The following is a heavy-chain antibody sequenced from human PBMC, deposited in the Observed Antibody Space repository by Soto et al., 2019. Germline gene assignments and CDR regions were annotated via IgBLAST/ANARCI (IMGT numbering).Heavy chain of an antibody. J-gene: IGHJ5*01. Sequence: HPGGSLRLSCAASGFNFNIYSMSWVRQAPGKGLEWVSSITSNGDKTYYADSVQGRFTISRDNSKSTLYLQMNSLRAEDTALYYSANARPNHFLSWDASSTPGSDSWAQGTLVTVSS. D-gene: IGHD1-26*01. CDR1: GFNFNIYS. V-gene: IGHV3-23*01. CDR3: ANARPNHFLSWDASSTPGSDS. CDR2: ITSNGDKT.